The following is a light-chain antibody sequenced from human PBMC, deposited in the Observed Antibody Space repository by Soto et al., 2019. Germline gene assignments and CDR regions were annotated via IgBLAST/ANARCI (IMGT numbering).Light chain of an antibody. V-gene: IGKV3-11*01. CDR2: DAS. CDR3: QQRSNWPLT. J-gene: IGKJ4*01. Sequence: EIVMTQSPVTLSVSPGEGATLSCRASQSFGSDLAWYQQKPGQAPRLLIYDASNRATGIPARFSGSGSGTDFTLTISSLEPEDFAVYYCQQRSNWPLTFGGGTKVDIK. CDR1: QSFGSD.